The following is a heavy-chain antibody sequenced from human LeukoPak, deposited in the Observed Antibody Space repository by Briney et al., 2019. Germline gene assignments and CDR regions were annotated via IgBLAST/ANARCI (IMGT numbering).Heavy chain of an antibody. V-gene: IGHV4-34*01. CDR3: ARDQHWNYFDY. CDR2: INHSGST. D-gene: IGHD1-1*01. CDR1: GGSFSGYY. J-gene: IGHJ4*02. Sequence: ASETLSLTCAVYGGSFSGYYWSWIRQPPGKGLEWIGEINHSGSTNYNPSLKSRVTISVDTSKNQFSLKLSSVTAADTAVYYCARDQHWNYFDYWGQGTLVTVSS.